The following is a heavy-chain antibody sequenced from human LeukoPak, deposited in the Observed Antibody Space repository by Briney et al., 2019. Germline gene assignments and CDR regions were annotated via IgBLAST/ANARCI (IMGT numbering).Heavy chain of an antibody. Sequence: GXXRLSCAASGFTFSTYWMQWVRQAPGKGLEWVANIKQDGSEKYYLDSVKGRFTISRDNAKNSLYLQMNSLRAEDTAVYFCTREAAAGIDYWGQGTLVTVSS. CDR3: TREAAAGIDY. J-gene: IGHJ4*02. CDR1: GFTFSTYW. CDR2: IKQDGSEK. D-gene: IGHD6-13*01. V-gene: IGHV3-7*01.